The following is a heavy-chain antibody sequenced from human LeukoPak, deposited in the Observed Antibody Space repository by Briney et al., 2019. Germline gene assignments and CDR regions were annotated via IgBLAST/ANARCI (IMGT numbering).Heavy chain of an antibody. J-gene: IGHJ4*02. CDR3: ATPSSSWYRADYFDY. D-gene: IGHD6-13*01. CDR1: GGSLSSSSYQ. CDR2: IYYSGST. Sequence: SETLSLTCTVSGGSLSSSSYQWGGPRQPPGKGLEWFGSIYYSGSTYYNPSLKSRLTISVDKPKNQFSLKLSSVTAADTAVYYCATPSSSWYRADYFDYWGQGTLVTVSS. V-gene: IGHV4-39*01.